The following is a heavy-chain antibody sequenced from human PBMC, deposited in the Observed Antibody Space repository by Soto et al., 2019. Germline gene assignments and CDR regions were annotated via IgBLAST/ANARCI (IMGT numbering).Heavy chain of an antibody. CDR2: ISSSSSYI. CDR3: VGGTVTTRDYYYGMDV. V-gene: IGHV3-21*01. Sequence: EVQLVESGGGLVKPGGSLRLSCAASGFTFSSYSMNWVRQAPGKGLEWGSSISSSSSYIYYSDSVKGRFTISRDNSNNSLYLQMNSLRAEDTAVYYCVGGTVTTRDYYYGMDVWGQGTTVTVSS. CDR1: GFTFSSYS. J-gene: IGHJ6*02. D-gene: IGHD4-4*01.